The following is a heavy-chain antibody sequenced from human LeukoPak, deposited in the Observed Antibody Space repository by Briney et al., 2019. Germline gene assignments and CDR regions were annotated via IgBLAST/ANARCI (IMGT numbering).Heavy chain of an antibody. V-gene: IGHV3-7*03. CDR3: ARDLGGYSYGYDD. CDR1: GFTFSNYW. D-gene: IGHD5-18*01. CDR2: IKQDGSEK. J-gene: IGHJ4*02. Sequence: GGSLRLSCATSGFTFSNYWMSWVRQAPGKGLEWVANIKQDGSEKYYVDSVKGRFTISRDNAENSLYLQMNSLRAEDTAMYYCARDLGGYSYGYDDWGQGTLVTVSS.